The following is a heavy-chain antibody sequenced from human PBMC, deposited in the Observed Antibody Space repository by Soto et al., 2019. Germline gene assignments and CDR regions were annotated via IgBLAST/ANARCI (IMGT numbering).Heavy chain of an antibody. CDR1: GYIFTNHY. J-gene: IGHJ4*02. V-gene: IGHV1-46*01. CDR2: INPSGGST. D-gene: IGHD3-22*01. Sequence: QVQLVQSGAEVKKPGASVKVSCKASGYIFTNHYIHWVRQAPGQGLEWMGIINPSGGSTNYLQRFQGSVTMTRDTSTSTVSMELSSLRTEDTAVYFCAGADYYDSSGFYYDYWGQGTLVTVSS. CDR3: AGADYYDSSGFYYDY.